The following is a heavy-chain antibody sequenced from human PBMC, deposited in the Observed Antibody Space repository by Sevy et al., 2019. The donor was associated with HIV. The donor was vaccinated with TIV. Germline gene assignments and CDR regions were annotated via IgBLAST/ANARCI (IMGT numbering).Heavy chain of an antibody. CDR1: GFTFTRYA. V-gene: IGHV3-30-3*01. J-gene: IGHJ4*02. D-gene: IGHD3-16*01. Sequence: GGSLRLSCEASGFTFTRYAFHWVRQAPGKGLEWVAVVTKEGTNKYYADSVKGRLTISRDNSRNTLYLQMQSLRADETAVYFCARDPHSVPHWGSFDSWGQGTLVTVSS. CDR2: VTKEGTNK. CDR3: ARDPHSVPHWGSFDS.